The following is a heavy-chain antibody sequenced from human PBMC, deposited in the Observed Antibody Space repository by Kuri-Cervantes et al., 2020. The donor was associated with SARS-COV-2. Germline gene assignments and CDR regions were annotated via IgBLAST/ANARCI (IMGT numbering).Heavy chain of an antibody. CDR1: GFTFSSYG. V-gene: IGHV3-30*18. CDR2: ISSDGKNK. D-gene: IGHD2-21*01. J-gene: IGHJ4*02. CDR3: AKDRGGVHDF. Sequence: GGSLRLSCAASGFTFSSYGMHWVRQAPGKGLEWVTFISSDGKNKKCMASGKGRFTISRDNSQNTLHLQMKSLRDEDTAIYYCAKDRGGVHDFWGQGTLVTVSS.